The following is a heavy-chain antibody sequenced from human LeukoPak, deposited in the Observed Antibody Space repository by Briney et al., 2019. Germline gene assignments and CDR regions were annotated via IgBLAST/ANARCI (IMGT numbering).Heavy chain of an antibody. CDR3: AAPYTSSWFDL. V-gene: IGHV1-58*01. D-gene: IGHD6-13*01. CDR1: GFTFTSRSA. CDR2: IVVDSDNT. Sequence: SVKVSCKASGFTFTSRSAVQWVRQARGQRLEWIGWIVVDSDNTNYAENFQERVTITRDMSASTSYMELSSLRSEDTAVYFCAAPYTSSWFDLWGQGTLVTVFS. J-gene: IGHJ5*02.